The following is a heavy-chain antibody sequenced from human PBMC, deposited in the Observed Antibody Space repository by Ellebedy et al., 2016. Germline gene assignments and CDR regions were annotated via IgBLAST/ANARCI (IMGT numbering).Heavy chain of an antibody. J-gene: IGHJ4*02. V-gene: IGHV3-7*01. D-gene: IGHD1-26*01. Sequence: GGSLRLXXAASGFTFSSYWMSWVRQAPGKGLEWVANIKQDGSEKYYVDSVKGRFTVSRDNANNSLYLQMNSLRAEDTAVYFCARDSMTIVGVDGFDHWGQGTLVTVSS. CDR1: GFTFSSYW. CDR2: IKQDGSEK. CDR3: ARDSMTIVGVDGFDH.